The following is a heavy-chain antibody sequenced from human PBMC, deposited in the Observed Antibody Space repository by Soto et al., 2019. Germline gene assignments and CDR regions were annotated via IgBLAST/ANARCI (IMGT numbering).Heavy chain of an antibody. CDR1: GFTFSGSA. D-gene: IGHD3-9*01. CDR2: IRSKANSYAT. CDR3: TIGREELRYFDWALDP. Sequence: QPGGSLRLSCAASGFTFSGSAMHWVRQASGKGLEWVGRIRSKANSYATAYAASVKGRFTISRDDSKNTAYLQMNSLKTEDTAVYYCTIGREELRYFDWALDPWGQGTLVTVSS. V-gene: IGHV3-73*01. J-gene: IGHJ5*02.